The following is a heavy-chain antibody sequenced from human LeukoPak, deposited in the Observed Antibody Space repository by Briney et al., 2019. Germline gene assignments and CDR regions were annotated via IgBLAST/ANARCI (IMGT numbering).Heavy chain of an antibody. CDR3: ARVSVAVAGMDY. CDR1: GGTFSSYA. J-gene: IGHJ4*02. Sequence: SVKVSCKASGGTFSSYAISWVRQAPGQGLEWMGGIIPIFGTANYAQKFQGRVTITADESTSTAYMELSSLRSEDTAVYYCARVSVAVAGMDYWGQGTLVTVSS. D-gene: IGHD6-19*01. CDR2: IIPIFGTA. V-gene: IGHV1-69*13.